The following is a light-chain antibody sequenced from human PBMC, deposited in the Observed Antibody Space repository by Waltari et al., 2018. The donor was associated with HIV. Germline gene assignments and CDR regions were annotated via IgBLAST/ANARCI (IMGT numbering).Light chain of an antibody. V-gene: IGLV1-40*01. CDR3: QSYDSSLSGSVV. CDR1: SSNIGAGYD. Sequence: QSVLTQPPSVSGAPGQWVTIPCPGTSSNIGAGYDVHWYQQLPGTAPKLLIYGNSNRPSGVPDRFSGSKSGTSASLAITGLQAEDEADYYCQSYDSSLSGSVVFGGGTKLTVL. CDR2: GNS. J-gene: IGLJ2*01.